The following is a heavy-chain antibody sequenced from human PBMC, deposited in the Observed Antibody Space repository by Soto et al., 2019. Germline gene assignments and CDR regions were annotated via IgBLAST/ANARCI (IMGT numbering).Heavy chain of an antibody. V-gene: IGHV4-30-2*01. Sequence: QLQLQESGSGLVKPSQTLSLTCAVSGGSISSGGYSWSWIRQPPGKGLEWIGYIYHSGSTYYNPSLKSRVTISVDRSKNQFSLKLSSVTAADTAVYYCARGSYGSGSYVFGYWGQGTLVTVSS. CDR1: GGSISSGGYS. J-gene: IGHJ4*02. CDR2: IYHSGST. CDR3: ARGSYGSGSYVFGY. D-gene: IGHD3-10*01.